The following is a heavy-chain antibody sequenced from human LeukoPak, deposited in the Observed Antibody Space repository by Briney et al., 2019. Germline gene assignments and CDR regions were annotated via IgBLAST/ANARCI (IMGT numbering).Heavy chain of an antibody. CDR2: IYSGGST. V-gene: IGHV3-66*01. Sequence: PGGSLRLSCAASGFTLSSNYMSWVRQAPGKGLEWVSVIYSGGSTYYADSVNGRFIISRDNSKNTLYLQMNSLRAEDTAVYYCARKAAKYGMDVWGQGTTVTVSS. J-gene: IGHJ6*02. CDR3: ARKAAKYGMDV. CDR1: GFTLSSNY.